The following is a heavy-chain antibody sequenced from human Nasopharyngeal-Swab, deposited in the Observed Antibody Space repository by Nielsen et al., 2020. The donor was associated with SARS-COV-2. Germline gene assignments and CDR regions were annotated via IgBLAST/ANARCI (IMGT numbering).Heavy chain of an antibody. D-gene: IGHD5-18*01. CDR2: ISSSSSYI. CDR3: ARAAGYSSGGGYFDL. J-gene: IGHJ2*01. V-gene: IGHV3-21*01. CDR1: GFTFSSYS. Sequence: GGSLRLSCAASGFTFSSYSMNWVRQAPGKGLEWVSSISSSSSYIYYADSVKGRFTISRDNAKNSLYLQMNSLRAEDTAVYYCARAAGYSSGGGYFDLWGRGTLVTVSS.